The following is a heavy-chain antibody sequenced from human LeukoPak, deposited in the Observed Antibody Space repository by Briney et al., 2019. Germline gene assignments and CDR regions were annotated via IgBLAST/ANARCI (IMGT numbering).Heavy chain of an antibody. V-gene: IGHV1-2*02. CDR2: INPNGGRI. CDR1: GYTFIGYY. CDR3: ARDQRLVAGTFYFDY. D-gene: IGHD6-19*01. J-gene: IGHJ4*02. Sequence: ASVKVSCKASGYTFIGYYIHWVRQAPGRGLEWMGWINPNGGRINYAQKFQGRVTMTRGTSISTAYMELSRLRSDDSAVYYCARDQRLVAGTFYFDYWGQGTLVTVSS.